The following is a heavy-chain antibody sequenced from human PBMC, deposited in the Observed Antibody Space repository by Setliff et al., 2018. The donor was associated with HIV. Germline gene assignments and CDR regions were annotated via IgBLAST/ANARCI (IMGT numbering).Heavy chain of an antibody. D-gene: IGHD1-1*01. Sequence: SETLSLTCTSSGDSISGYYWSWIRQPAGKGLEWIGSIYYSGSTNYNPSLKSRVTISVDTSKNQFSLKLRSVTAADTAVYYCARDLRGTQSSDYWGQGTLVTVSS. CDR1: GDSISGYY. V-gene: IGHV4-4*07. J-gene: IGHJ4*02. CDR3: ARDLRGTQSSDY. CDR2: IYYSGST.